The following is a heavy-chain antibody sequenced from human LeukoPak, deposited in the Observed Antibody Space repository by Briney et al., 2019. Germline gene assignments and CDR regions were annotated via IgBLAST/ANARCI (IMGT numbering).Heavy chain of an antibody. Sequence: SGGSLRLSCAASGFTFSTYAMHWVRQAPGRGLEWVANIKQDGSERYYVDSVKGRFTISRDNGKNSLYLQMNSLRAEDTAVYYCANSHFWSGFYWGQGTLVTVSS. D-gene: IGHD3-3*01. CDR1: GFTFSTYA. CDR3: ANSHFWSGFY. J-gene: IGHJ4*02. V-gene: IGHV3-7*01. CDR2: IKQDGSER.